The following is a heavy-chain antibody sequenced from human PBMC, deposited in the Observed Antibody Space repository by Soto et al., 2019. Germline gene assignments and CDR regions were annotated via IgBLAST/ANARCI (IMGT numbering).Heavy chain of an antibody. J-gene: IGHJ5*02. CDR2: IYSGGNT. Sequence: GVSLRLSCAASGFTFSNNYMSWVRQAPGKGLEWVSLIYSGGNTFYADSVKGRFTISRDNSKNTLFLQMNSLRAEDTAVYFCATYTSLASWGQGNLVTVSA. CDR3: ATYTSLAS. D-gene: IGHD2-2*02. CDR1: GFTFSNNY. V-gene: IGHV3-53*01.